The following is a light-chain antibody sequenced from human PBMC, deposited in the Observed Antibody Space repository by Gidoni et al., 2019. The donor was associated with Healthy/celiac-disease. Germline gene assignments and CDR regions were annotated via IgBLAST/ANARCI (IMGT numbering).Light chain of an antibody. CDR2: GAS. V-gene: IGKV3-15*01. CDR3: QQYNNWQIT. J-gene: IGKJ5*01. Sequence: EIVMTQSPATLSVSPGERATLSCRASQSVSSNLAWYQQKPGQAPRLLIYGASTRATGIPARFSGSGSGTEFTLTISSRQSEDFAVYYCQQYNNWQITFGQGTRLEIK. CDR1: QSVSSN.